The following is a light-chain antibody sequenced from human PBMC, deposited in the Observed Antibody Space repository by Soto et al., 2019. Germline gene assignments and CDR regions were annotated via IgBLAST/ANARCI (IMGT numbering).Light chain of an antibody. CDR3: QQCHATPLT. J-gene: IGKJ5*01. Sequence: TRARQCAVARCGSIRDRATNTCRASQAISNYLNWYQQKPGKAPNLLIFGATSLQSGVPSRFSGSGYGTNFTLIISVLQPEDFAIYYCQQCHATPLTFGQGTRLEI. CDR1: QAISNY. CDR2: GAT. V-gene: IGKV1-39*01.